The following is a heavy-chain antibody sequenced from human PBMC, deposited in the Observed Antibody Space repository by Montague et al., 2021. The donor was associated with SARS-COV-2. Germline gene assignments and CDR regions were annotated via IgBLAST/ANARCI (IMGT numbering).Heavy chain of an antibody. Sequence: SETLSLTCAAYGGSFSDYFWTWIRQPPGKGLEWIGEINHRGTSNYNPSLKSRVSISVDTSKNQFSLYLGSVTAADTAVYYCARGRQHFNMIVVVMTGGEYYFDYWGQGTLSPSPQ. D-gene: IGHD3-22*01. V-gene: IGHV4-34*01. CDR3: ARGRQHFNMIVVVMTGGEYYFDY. J-gene: IGHJ4*02. CDR1: GGSFSDYF. CDR2: INHRGTS.